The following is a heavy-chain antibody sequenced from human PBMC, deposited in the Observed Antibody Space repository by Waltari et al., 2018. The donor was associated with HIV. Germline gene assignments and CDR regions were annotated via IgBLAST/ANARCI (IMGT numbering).Heavy chain of an antibody. CDR3: ARMATVVDWYFDL. Sequence: QVQPVQSGAEVKKPGSSVKVYCKASGGTFNNYAITWVRQAPGQGLEWMGGIIPVFGTTNYAQKFQGRLTIIADESTSTGYMELSSLRSEDTAVYYCARMATVVDWYFDLWGRGTLVTVSS. J-gene: IGHJ2*01. V-gene: IGHV1-69*01. D-gene: IGHD2-15*01. CDR1: GGTFNNYA. CDR2: IIPVFGTT.